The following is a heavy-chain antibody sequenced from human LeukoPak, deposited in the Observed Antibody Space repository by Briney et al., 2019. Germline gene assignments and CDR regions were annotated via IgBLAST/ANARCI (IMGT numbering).Heavy chain of an antibody. J-gene: IGHJ5*02. CDR1: GFTFSNYV. D-gene: IGHD3-10*02. CDR2: INTSGGSA. CDR3: AALVRGPRSFDP. Sequence: PGGSLRLSCAASGFTFSNYVMSWVRQAPGKRLESVSCINTSGGSACYADSVKGRFTISRDNSKNTLYLQMNSLRVEDTAVYYCAALVRGPRSFDPWGQGTLLTVSS. V-gene: IGHV3-23*01.